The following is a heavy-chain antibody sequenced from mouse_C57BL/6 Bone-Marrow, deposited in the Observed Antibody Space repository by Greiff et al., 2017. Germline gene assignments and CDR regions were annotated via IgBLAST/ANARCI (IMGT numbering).Heavy chain of an antibody. D-gene: IGHD1-3*01. Sequence: VQLQQSGAELARPGASVKMSCKASGYTFTSYTMHWVKQRPGQGLEWIGYINPSSGYTKYNQKFKDKATLPADKSSSTAYMQLSSLTSEDSAVYYCARLGSSPFDYWGQGTTLTVSS. V-gene: IGHV1-4*01. CDR3: ARLGSSPFDY. J-gene: IGHJ2*01. CDR2: INPSSGYT. CDR1: GYTFTSYT.